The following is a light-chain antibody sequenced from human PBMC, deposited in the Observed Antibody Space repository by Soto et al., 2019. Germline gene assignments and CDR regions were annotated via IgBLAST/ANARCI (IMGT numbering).Light chain of an antibody. J-gene: IGLJ7*01. CDR1: SPNIGNDF. CDR3: ETWDSSLSAAV. V-gene: IGLV1-51*02. CDR2: ENH. Sequence: QSVLTQPPSVSAAPGQKVAISCSGSSPNIGNDFVSWYQQLPGTAPKLLIHENHKRPSGIPDRFSGSKSGTSATLGITGLQTGDEADYYCETWDSSLSAAVFGGGTQLTVL.